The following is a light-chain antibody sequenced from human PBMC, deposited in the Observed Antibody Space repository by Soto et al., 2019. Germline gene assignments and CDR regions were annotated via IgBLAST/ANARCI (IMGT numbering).Light chain of an antibody. CDR3: QTWGTGIQVV. CDR2: LNSDGSH. CDR1: SGHSSYA. V-gene: IGLV4-69*01. J-gene: IGLJ2*01. Sequence: QSVLTQSPSASASLGASVKLTCTLSSGHSSYAIAWHQQQPEKGPRYLMKLNSDGSHSKGDGIPDRFSGSSSGAERYLTISRLQSEDEADYYRQTWGTGIQVVFGGGTKLTVL.